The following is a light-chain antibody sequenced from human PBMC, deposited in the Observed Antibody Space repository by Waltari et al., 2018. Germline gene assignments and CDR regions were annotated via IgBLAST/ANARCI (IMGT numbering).Light chain of an antibody. CDR1: SGHSSYA. CDR3: QTWGTGIRV. V-gene: IGLV4-69*01. Sequence: QVMVTQSPSASASLGASVKLTCTLISGHSSYAIAWHQQQPEKGPRFLMNLDSDGSHTKGDGIPDRVSGSSSGAERYLTISSLQSEDEADYYCQTWGTGIRVFGGGTKLTVL. J-gene: IGLJ2*01. CDR2: LDSDGSH.